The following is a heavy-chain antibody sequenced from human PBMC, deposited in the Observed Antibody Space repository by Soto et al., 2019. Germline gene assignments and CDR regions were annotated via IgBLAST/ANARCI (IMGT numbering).Heavy chain of an antibody. J-gene: IGHJ6*02. Sequence: PSETLSLTCTVSGGSISSGDYYWSWIRQPPGKGLEWIGYIYYSGSTYYNPSLKSRVTISVDTSKNQFSLKLSSVTAADTAVYYCAMHNYDSSGTAVDVWGQGTTVTVSS. CDR1: GGSISSGDYY. CDR2: IYYSGST. CDR3: AMHNYDSSGTAVDV. D-gene: IGHD3-22*01. V-gene: IGHV4-30-4*01.